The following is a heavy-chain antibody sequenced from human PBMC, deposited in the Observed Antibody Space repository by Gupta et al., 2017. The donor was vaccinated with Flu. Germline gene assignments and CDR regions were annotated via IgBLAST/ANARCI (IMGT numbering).Heavy chain of an antibody. Sequence: QVQLVESGGGVVQPGNSLRLSCAASGFTFSSYGMHWVRQAPGKGLEWVALISYDELNQYYGDSVKGRFTISRDNTRSTLWLQMDSLRVEDTAVYYCATDRRYYDRSGMRGGFSFDSWGQGTLVAVSS. CDR3: ATDRRYYDRSGMRGGFSFDS. D-gene: IGHD3-22*01. J-gene: IGHJ4*02. V-gene: IGHV3-33*01. CDR2: ISYDELNQ. CDR1: GFTFSSYG.